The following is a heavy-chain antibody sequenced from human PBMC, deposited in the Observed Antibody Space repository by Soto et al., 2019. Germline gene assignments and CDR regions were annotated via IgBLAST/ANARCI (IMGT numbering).Heavy chain of an antibody. D-gene: IGHD2-2*01. Sequence: SETLSLTCAVYGGSFSGYYWSWIRQPPGKGLEWIGEINHSGSTNYNPSLKSRVTISVDTSKNQFSLKLSSVTAADTAVYYCARGSGSTSFHYYYYGMDVWGQGTTVTVSS. J-gene: IGHJ6*02. CDR3: ARGSGSTSFHYYYYGMDV. V-gene: IGHV4-34*01. CDR1: GGSFSGYY. CDR2: INHSGST.